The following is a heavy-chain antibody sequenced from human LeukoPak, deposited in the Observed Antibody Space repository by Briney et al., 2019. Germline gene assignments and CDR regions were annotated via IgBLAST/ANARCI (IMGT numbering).Heavy chain of an antibody. D-gene: IGHD6-13*01. CDR3: ARDEMGSSWYVDYYYGMDV. J-gene: IGHJ6*02. Sequence: QPGGSLRLSCEASGFTFSTYWMSWVRQAPGKGLEWVANIKQDGSEKYYVDSVKGRFTISRDNAKNSLYLQMNSLRAEDTAVYYCARDEMGSSWYVDYYYGMDVWGQGITVTVSS. CDR2: IKQDGSEK. V-gene: IGHV3-7*01. CDR1: GFTFSTYW.